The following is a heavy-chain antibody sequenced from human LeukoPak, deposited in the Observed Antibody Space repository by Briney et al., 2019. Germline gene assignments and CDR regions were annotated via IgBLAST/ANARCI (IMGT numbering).Heavy chain of an antibody. J-gene: IGHJ5*02. CDR1: GFTFSSYS. V-gene: IGHV3-21*01. CDR2: ISSSSSYI. Sequence: GGSLRLSCAASGFTFSSYSMNWVRQAPGKGLEWVPSISSSSSYIYYADSVKGRFTISRDNAKNSLYLQMNSLRAEDTAVYYCARELPSDSYGSNWFDPWGQGTLVTVSS. D-gene: IGHD5-18*01. CDR3: ARELPSDSYGSNWFDP.